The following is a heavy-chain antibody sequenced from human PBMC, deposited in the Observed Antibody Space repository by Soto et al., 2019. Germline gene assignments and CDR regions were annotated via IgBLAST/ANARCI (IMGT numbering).Heavy chain of an antibody. J-gene: IGHJ5*02. CDR1: GGTCSSYA. V-gene: IGHV1-69*13. Sequence: SVKASCRASGGTCSSYAISWVRQAPGQGLEWMGGIIPIFGTANYAQKFPGRVTITADESTSTAYMELSSLRSEETAVYYCAREGPPRIVVDHNCFDPWGQGTLVTVPS. CDR2: IIPIFGTA. CDR3: AREGPPRIVVDHNCFDP. D-gene: IGHD2-21*01.